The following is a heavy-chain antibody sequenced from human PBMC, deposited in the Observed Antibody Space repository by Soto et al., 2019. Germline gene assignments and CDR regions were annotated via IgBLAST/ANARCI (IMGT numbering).Heavy chain of an antibody. CDR3: ARNGDSGDYRGWFDP. CDR1: GLTVIRNY. V-gene: IGHV3-66*01. Sequence: EVQLVESGGGLVQPGGSWGPAWAAPGLTVIRNYWSWVRQAPGKGREWGPVIYSGVTTNYADSVKGRFTISGDNSKNTLYLQMNSLRAEDTAVYYCARNGDSGDYRGWFDPWGQGTLVTVSS. D-gene: IGHD3-3*01. CDR2: IYSGVTT. J-gene: IGHJ5*02.